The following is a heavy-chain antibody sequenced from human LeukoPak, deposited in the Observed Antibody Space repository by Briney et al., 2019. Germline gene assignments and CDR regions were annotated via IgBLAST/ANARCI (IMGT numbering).Heavy chain of an antibody. CDR3: AKDRLQLAPRAPYGMDV. D-gene: IGHD6-13*01. V-gene: IGHV3-30*18. Sequence: PGGSLRLSCAASGFTFSSYGMHWVRQAPGKGLEWVAVISYDGSNKYYADSVKGRFTISRDNSKNTLYLQMNSLRAEDTAVYYCAKDRLQLAPRAPYGMDVWGQGTTVTVSS. J-gene: IGHJ6*02. CDR2: ISYDGSNK. CDR1: GFTFSSYG.